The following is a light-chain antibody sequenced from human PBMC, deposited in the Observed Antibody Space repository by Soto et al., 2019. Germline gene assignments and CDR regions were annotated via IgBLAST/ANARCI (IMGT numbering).Light chain of an antibody. CDR1: QSVSSNY. Sequence: EIVLTQSPGILSLSPGERATLSCRASQSVSSNYLAWYQQKPGQAPRLLIYATFNRATGIPDRFSGSGSGTDLTLTISRLEPEDFAVYYCQQYDSAPLTFGQGTRLEIK. CDR2: ATF. J-gene: IGKJ5*01. V-gene: IGKV3-20*01. CDR3: QQYDSAPLT.